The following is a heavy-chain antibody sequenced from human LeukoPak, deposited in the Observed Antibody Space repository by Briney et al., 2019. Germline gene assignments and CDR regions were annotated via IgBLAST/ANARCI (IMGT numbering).Heavy chain of an antibody. V-gene: IGHV4-4*07. CDR2: IFFSGSS. Sequence: SETLSLTCTVSGVSITSSYWGWIRQPAGKGLEWIGQIFFSGSSNYNSSLTRRVTMSVDTSENQFSLRLRSETAADTAVYYCVRVRFDIGRYYYMDVWGEGTTVTVSS. J-gene: IGHJ6*03. CDR3: VRVRFDIGRYYYMDV. CDR1: GVSITSSY. D-gene: IGHD5-12*01.